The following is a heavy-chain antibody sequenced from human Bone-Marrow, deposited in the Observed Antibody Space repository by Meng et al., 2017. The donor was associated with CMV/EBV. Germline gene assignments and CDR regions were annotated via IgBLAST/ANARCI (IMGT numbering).Heavy chain of an antibody. V-gene: IGHV4-34*01. J-gene: IGHJ3*02. CDR1: GGSFSGYY. CDR2: INHSGST. D-gene: IGHD4-23*01. Sequence: GSLRLSCAVYGGSFSGYYWSWIRQPPGKGLEWIGEINHSGSTNYNPSLKSRVTISVDTSKNQFSLKLSSVTAADTAVYYCASRWSNSGSAFDIWGQGTMVTVSS. CDR3: ASRWSNSGSAFDI.